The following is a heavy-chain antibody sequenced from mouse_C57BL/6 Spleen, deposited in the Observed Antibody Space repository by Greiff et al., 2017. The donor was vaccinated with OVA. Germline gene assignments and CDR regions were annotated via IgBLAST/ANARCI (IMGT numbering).Heavy chain of an antibody. J-gene: IGHJ3*01. CDR2: INPNYGPT. CDR3: AGLGGFAY. Sequence: EVKLVESGPELVKPGASVKISCKASGYSFTDYNMNWVKQSNGKSLEWIGVINPNYGPTSYNKKFKGKATLTVDQSSSPAYMQLNSLTSEDSAVYYCAGLGGFAYWGQGTLVTVSA. D-gene: IGHD4-1*01. V-gene: IGHV1-39*01. CDR1: GYSFTDYN.